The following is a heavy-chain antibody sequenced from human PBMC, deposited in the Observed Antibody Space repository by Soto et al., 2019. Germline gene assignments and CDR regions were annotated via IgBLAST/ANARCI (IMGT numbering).Heavy chain of an antibody. CDR1: GFSLSTYA. Sequence: LRLPYAASGFSLSTYAMSWVRQAPGKGLEWVSAISGGGGTTYYADSVQGRFTASTDNSKHTLPLQTNTLRPEDTAVYNCAKEPAGTDWYLDLCG. CDR3: AKEPAGTDWYLDL. J-gene: IGHJ2*01. CDR2: ISGGGGTT. V-gene: IGHV3-23*01.